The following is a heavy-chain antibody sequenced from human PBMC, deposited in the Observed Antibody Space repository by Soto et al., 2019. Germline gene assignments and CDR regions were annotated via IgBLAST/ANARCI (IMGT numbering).Heavy chain of an antibody. J-gene: IGHJ6*02. CDR1: VGSVSCCY. Sequence: SEALSISCAGYVGSVSCCYLSWIRQPPVKGLEWIGEINHSGSTNYNPSLKSRVTISVDTSKNQFSLKLSSVTAADTAVYYCAGHDFWSGYGMDVWGQGTTVTVSS. CDR2: INHSGST. V-gene: IGHV4-34*01. CDR3: AGHDFWSGYGMDV. D-gene: IGHD3-3*01.